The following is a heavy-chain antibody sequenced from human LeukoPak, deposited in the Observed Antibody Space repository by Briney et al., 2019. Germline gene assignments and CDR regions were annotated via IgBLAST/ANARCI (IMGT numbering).Heavy chain of an antibody. V-gene: IGHV3-30-3*01. CDR1: GFTFSSFA. CDR2: ISYDGSNK. Sequence: PGRSLRLSCAASGFTFSSFAMHWVRQAPGKGLEWVAAISYDGSNKYYADSVKGRFTISRDNSKNTLYLQMNSLRAEDTAVYYCAREPGVYYYYYYMDVWGKGTTVTVSS. D-gene: IGHD1-14*01. J-gene: IGHJ6*03. CDR3: AREPGVYYYYYYMDV.